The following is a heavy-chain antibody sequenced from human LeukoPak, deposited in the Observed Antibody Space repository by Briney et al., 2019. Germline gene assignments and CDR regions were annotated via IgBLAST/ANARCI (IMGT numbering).Heavy chain of an antibody. CDR2: ISSSSSYT. V-gene: IGHV3-11*03. CDR1: GFSFSDYY. D-gene: IGHD3-9*01. CDR3: ASTGYYSYFDY. J-gene: IGHJ4*02. Sequence: PGGSLRLSCAASGFSFSDYYMSWIRQAPGKGLEWVSYISSSSSYTNYANSVKGRFTISRDNAKNSLYLQMNSLRAEDTAVYYCASTGYYSYFDYWGQGALVTVSS.